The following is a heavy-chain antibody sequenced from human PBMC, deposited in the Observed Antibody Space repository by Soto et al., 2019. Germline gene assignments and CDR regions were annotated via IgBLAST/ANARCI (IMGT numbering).Heavy chain of an antibody. CDR1: GGSISSYY. CDR3: ARHATQQLVLPT. Sequence: SETLSLTCTVSGGSISSYYWSWIRQPPGKGLEWIGYIYYSGSTNYNPSLKSRVTISVDTSKNQFSLKLSSVTAADTAVYYCARHATQQLVLPTWGQGTLVTVSS. J-gene: IGHJ4*02. V-gene: IGHV4-59*08. CDR2: IYYSGST. D-gene: IGHD6-6*01.